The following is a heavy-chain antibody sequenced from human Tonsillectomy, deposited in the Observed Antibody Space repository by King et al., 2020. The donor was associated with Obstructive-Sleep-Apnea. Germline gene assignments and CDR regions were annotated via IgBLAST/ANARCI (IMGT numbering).Heavy chain of an antibody. CDR2: ISSSSSAI. CDR3: ARDRRLPGTVYGDY. D-gene: IGHD3-9*01. V-gene: IGHV3-48*04. CDR1: GFTFSSYS. Sequence: DVQLVESGGGLVQPGGSLRLSCAASGFTFSSYSMSWVRQAPGKGLECVSYISSSSSAIYYADSVKGRFTISRDNAKNSLYLLMNSLRAEDTAVYYCARDRRLPGTVYGDYWGQGTLVTVSS. J-gene: IGHJ4*02.